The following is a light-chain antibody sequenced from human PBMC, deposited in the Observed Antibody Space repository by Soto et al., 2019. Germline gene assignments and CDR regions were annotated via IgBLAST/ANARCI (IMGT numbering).Light chain of an antibody. Sequence: EIVVTQSPATLSVSPGEGATLSCRASQNVGTNLAWYQQKSGQAPRLLISGASNRAAGIPARFSGSGSGTEFTLTISGLQSEDFAVYYCQQYNNWPRTFGGGTKVEI. V-gene: IGKV3-15*01. CDR2: GAS. CDR1: QNVGTN. J-gene: IGKJ4*01. CDR3: QQYNNWPRT.